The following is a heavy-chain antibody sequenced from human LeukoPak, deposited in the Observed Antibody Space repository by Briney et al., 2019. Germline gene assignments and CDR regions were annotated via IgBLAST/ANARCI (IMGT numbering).Heavy chain of an antibody. CDR3: ARGLALSATPSWFIVVVTAIRRDWFDP. V-gene: IGHV1-46*01. CDR2: INPSGGST. D-gene: IGHD2-21*02. J-gene: IGHJ5*02. Sequence: RASVKVSCKASGYTFTSYYMHWVRQAPGQGLEWMGIINPSGGSTSYAQKFQGRVTMTRDTSTSTVYMELSSLRSEDTAVYYCARGLALSATPSWFIVVVTAIRRDWFDPWGQGTLVTVSS. CDR1: GYTFTSYY.